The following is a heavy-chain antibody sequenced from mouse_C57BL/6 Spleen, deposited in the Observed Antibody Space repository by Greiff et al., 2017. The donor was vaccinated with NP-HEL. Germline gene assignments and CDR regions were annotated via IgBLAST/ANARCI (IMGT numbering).Heavy chain of an antibody. J-gene: IGHJ1*03. D-gene: IGHD1-1*01. CDR3: ARSVITTVVEGYCDV. Sequence: QVQLRQPGAELVKPGASVKLSCKASGYTFTSYWMHWVKQRPGQGLEWIGMIHPNSGSTNYNEKFKSKATLTVDKSSSTAYMQLSSLTSEDSAVYYCARSVITTVVEGYCDVWGTGTTVTVSS. CDR1: GYTFTSYW. V-gene: IGHV1-64*01. CDR2: IHPNSGST.